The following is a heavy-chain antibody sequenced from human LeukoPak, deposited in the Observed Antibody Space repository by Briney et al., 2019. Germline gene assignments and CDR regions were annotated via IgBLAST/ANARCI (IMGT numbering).Heavy chain of an antibody. D-gene: IGHD3-22*01. CDR3: ARERGHYDSSGWSVDY. Sequence: SETLSLTCTVSGGSISSYYWSWIRQPAGKGLEWIGRIYISGSTNYNPSLKSRVTMSVDTSKNQFSLKLSSVTAADTAVYYCARERGHYDSSGWSVDYWGQGTLVTVSS. V-gene: IGHV4-4*07. CDR1: GGSISSYY. J-gene: IGHJ4*02. CDR2: IYISGST.